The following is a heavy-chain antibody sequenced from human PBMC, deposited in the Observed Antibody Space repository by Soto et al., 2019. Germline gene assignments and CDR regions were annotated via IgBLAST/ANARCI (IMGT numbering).Heavy chain of an antibody. D-gene: IGHD3-10*01. V-gene: IGHV1-69*02. CDR3: ARGGVFFFAAPTNPFAY. CDR2: IIPILGIA. CDR1: GGTFSSYT. Sequence: ASVKVSCKASGGTFSSYTISWVRQAPGQGLEWMGRIIPILGIANYAQKFQGRVTITADKSTSTAYMELSSLRSEDTAVYYCARGGVFFFAAPTNPFAYWGQGTLVTVSS. J-gene: IGHJ4*02.